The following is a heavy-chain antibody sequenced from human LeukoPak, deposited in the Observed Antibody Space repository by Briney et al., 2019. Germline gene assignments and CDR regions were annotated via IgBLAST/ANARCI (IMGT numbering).Heavy chain of an antibody. D-gene: IGHD3-10*01. CDR1: GVSISSGSNY. CDR2: IYSSGST. CDR3: ARSDGYGLVGI. Sequence: SETLSLTCRVSGVSISSGSNYWGWIRQPPGKTLEWIGSIYSSGSTYYNSSLKSRVIILINTAKNHFSLNLSSVTAADTAVYYCARSDGYGLVGIWGQGTMVTVSS. V-gene: IGHV4-39*07. J-gene: IGHJ3*02.